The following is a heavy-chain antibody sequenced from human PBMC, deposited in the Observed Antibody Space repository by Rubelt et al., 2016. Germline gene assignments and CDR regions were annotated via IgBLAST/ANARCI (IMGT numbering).Heavy chain of an antibody. CDR2: ISAYNGNT. V-gene: IGHV1-18*01. D-gene: IGHD6-13*01. CDR3: ASMDSSSWYRGWFDP. CDR1: GYTFTSYG. Sequence: QVQLVQSGAEVKKPGASVKVSCKASGYTFTSYGISWVRQAPGHGLEWMGWISAYNGNTNYAQKPQGSVTRTTDTSTSTAYMELRSLRSDDTAVYYCASMDSSSWYRGWFDPWGQGTLVTVSS. J-gene: IGHJ5*02.